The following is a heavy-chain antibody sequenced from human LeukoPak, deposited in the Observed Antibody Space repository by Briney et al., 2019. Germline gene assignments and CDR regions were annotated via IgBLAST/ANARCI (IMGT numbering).Heavy chain of an antibody. CDR1: GGSIRSGGYY. J-gene: IGHJ6*02. Sequence: SQTLSLTCTVSGGSIRSGGYYWSWIRQHPGKGLEWVGYIYYSGSTYYNPSLKSRGTISVDTSKNQFSLKLNSVTAADTAVYDCARAEYSSSLYYYYYYGMDVWGQGTTVTVSS. V-gene: IGHV4-31*03. D-gene: IGHD6-6*01. CDR2: IYYSGST. CDR3: ARAEYSSSLYYYYYYGMDV.